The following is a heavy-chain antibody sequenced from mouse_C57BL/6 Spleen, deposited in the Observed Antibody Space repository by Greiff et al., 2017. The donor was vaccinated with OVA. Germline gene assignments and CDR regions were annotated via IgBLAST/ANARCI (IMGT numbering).Heavy chain of an antibody. CDR2: IDPETGGT. D-gene: IGHD1-1*01. CDR3: TRCTTVVARGAMDY. V-gene: IGHV1-15*01. J-gene: IGHJ4*01. Sequence: VKLQESGAELVRPGASVTLSCKASGYTFTDYEMHWVKQTPVHGLEWIGAIDPETGGTAYNQKFKGKAILTADKSSSTAYMELRSLTSEDSAVYYCTRCTTVVARGAMDYWGQGTSVTVSS. CDR1: GYTFTDYE.